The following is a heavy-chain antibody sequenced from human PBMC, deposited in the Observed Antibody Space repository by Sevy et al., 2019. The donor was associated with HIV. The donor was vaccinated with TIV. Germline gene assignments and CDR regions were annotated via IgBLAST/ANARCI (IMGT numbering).Heavy chain of an antibody. Sequence: GGSLRLSCAASGFTFDDYAMHWVRQAPGKGLEWVSGISWNSGSIGNADSVKGRFTISRDNAKNSLYLQMNSLRAEDTALYYCAKGAGYSSGWYVDYWGQGTLVTVSS. V-gene: IGHV3-9*01. CDR1: GFTFDDYA. CDR3: AKGAGYSSGWYVDY. CDR2: ISWNSGSI. J-gene: IGHJ4*02. D-gene: IGHD6-19*01.